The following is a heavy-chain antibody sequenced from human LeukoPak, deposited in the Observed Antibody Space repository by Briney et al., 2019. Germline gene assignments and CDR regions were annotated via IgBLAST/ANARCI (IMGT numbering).Heavy chain of an antibody. J-gene: IGHJ6*02. CDR2: IWYDGSNK. Sequence: GGTLTLSCAASGFSFSNNGIHWVRQAPGKGLDFVAIIWYDGSNKYYADSVKGRFTISRDNSRNTLYLQMNSLRAEDTAVYYCARDVRFSSAYYYYGMDVWGQGTTVTAS. CDR3: ARDVRFSSAYYYYGMDV. V-gene: IGHV3-33*01. CDR1: GFSFSNNG. D-gene: IGHD3-3*01.